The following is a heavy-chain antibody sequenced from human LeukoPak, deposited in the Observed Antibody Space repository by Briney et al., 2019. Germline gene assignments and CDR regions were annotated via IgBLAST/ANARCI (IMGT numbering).Heavy chain of an antibody. CDR2: IIPVFGTT. J-gene: IGHJ6*03. D-gene: IGHD3-10*01. Sequence: SVKVSCKASGGTFSSYAVSWVRLTPGQGLEWLGGIIPVFGTTTYAQKFQAKVTMTADKSTNTAYLEISSLTSDDTAVYYCARGPRITMVRGGQWYYYMDVWGKGTTVTISS. V-gene: IGHV1-69*06. CDR1: GGTFSSYA. CDR3: ARGPRITMVRGGQWYYYMDV.